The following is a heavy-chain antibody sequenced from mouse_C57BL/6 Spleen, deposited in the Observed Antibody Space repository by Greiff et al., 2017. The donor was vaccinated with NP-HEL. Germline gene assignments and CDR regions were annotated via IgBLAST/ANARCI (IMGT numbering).Heavy chain of an antibody. CDR2: INPGSGGT. J-gene: IGHJ3*01. V-gene: IGHV1-54*01. CDR3: ARGSSGSAWFAY. CDR1: GYAFTNYL. D-gene: IGHD3-2*02. Sequence: VQLQQSGAELVRPGTSVKVSCKASGYAFTNYLIEWVKQRPGQGLEWIGVINPGSGGTNYNEKFKGKATLTADKSSSTAYMQLSSLTSEDSAVYFCARGSSGSAWFAYWGQGTLVTVSA.